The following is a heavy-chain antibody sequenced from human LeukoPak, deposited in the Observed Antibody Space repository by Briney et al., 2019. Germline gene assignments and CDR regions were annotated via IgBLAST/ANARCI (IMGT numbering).Heavy chain of an antibody. V-gene: IGHV3-23*01. Sequence: PGGSLRLSCAASGFTFSSYAMTWVRQAPGKGLEWVSTILPGGGDTYYADSVRGRFTISRDTSKNTLYLQMNSLSAEDTAVFYCGKLFYSSGMYHFDYWGQGTLVTVSS. CDR3: GKLFYSSGMYHFDY. D-gene: IGHD3-10*01. CDR1: GFTFSSYA. CDR2: ILPGGGDT. J-gene: IGHJ4*02.